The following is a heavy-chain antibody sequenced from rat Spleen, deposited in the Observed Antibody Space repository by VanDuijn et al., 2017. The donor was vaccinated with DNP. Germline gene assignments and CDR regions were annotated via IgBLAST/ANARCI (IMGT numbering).Heavy chain of an antibody. CDR1: GFTFSDYA. V-gene: IGHV5S10*01. CDR3: TSNPHIRTAAPFDY. D-gene: IGHD3-8*01. CDR2: IIYDGTRN. J-gene: IGHJ2*01. Sequence: EVQLVESGGGLVQPGRSLKLSCAASGFTFSDYAMAWVRQSPKKGLEWVATIIYDGTRNYYRDSVKGRFTMSRANANSTLYLQVNSLRSEDTATYYCTSNPHIRTAAPFDYWGQGVMVTVSS.